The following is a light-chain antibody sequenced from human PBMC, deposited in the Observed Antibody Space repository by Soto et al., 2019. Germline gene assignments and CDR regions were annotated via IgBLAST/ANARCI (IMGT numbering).Light chain of an antibody. V-gene: IGLV2-23*01. Sequence: QSVLTQPASVSGSPGQSITISCTGTSSDVGSYNVVSWYQQHPGKAPKLMIYEGSKRPSGVSNRFSGSKSGNTASLTISGLQAEDEAEYYCCSYAGRSTYAFGTGTKVTVL. CDR1: SSDVGSYNV. CDR3: CSYAGRSTYA. CDR2: EGS. J-gene: IGLJ1*01.